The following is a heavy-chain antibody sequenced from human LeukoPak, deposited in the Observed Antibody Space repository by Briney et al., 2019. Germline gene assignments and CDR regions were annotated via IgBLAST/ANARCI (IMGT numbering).Heavy chain of an antibody. V-gene: IGHV1-2*04. CDR1: GYTFTGYY. J-gene: IGHJ6*02. CDR2: INPNSGGT. D-gene: IGHD3-10*01. Sequence: ASVKVSCKASGYTFTGYYMHWVRQAPGQGLEWMGWINPNSGGTNYAQKFQGWVTMTRDTSISTAYMELSRLRSDDTAVYYCASAAGGSMVRGLGYYYGMDVWGQGTTVTVSS. CDR3: ASAAGGSMVRGLGYYYGMDV.